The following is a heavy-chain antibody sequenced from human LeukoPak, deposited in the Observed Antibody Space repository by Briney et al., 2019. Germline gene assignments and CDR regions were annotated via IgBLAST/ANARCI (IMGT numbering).Heavy chain of an antibody. CDR2: ISSSSSYI. Sequence: GSLRLSCAASGFTFSSYSMNWVRQAPGKGLEWVSSISSSSSYIYYADSVKGRFTISRDNAKNSLYLQMNSLRAEDTAVYYCARERVVAATLFDYWGQGTLVTVSS. CDR3: ARERVVAATLFDY. CDR1: GFTFSSYS. V-gene: IGHV3-21*01. J-gene: IGHJ4*02. D-gene: IGHD2-15*01.